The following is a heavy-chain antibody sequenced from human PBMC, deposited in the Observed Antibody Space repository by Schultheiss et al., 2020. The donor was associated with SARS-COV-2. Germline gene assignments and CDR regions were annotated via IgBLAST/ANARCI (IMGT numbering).Heavy chain of an antibody. D-gene: IGHD3-10*01. Sequence: GESLKISCAASGFTFSSYWMSWVRQAPGKGLEWVANIKQDGSEKYYVDSVKGRFTISRDNAKNSLYLQMNSLRAEDTAVYYCARDQVYGSGTAIRYYFDYWGQGIQVTVSS. CDR1: GFTFSSYW. CDR2: IKQDGSEK. CDR3: ARDQVYGSGTAIRYYFDY. V-gene: IGHV3-7*03. J-gene: IGHJ4*02.